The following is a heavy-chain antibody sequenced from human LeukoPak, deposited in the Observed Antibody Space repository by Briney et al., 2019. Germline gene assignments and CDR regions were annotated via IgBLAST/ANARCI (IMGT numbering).Heavy chain of an antibody. CDR2: IQYDGSIK. CDR1: RFTFSSYG. CDR3: AKERDTAMVTIDY. D-gene: IGHD5-18*01. J-gene: IGHJ4*02. V-gene: IGHV3-30*02. Sequence: PGGSLRLSCAASRFTFSSYGMHWVRQAPGKGLEWVAFIQYDGSIKLYADSVKGRFTISRDNSKNTLYLQMNSLRAEDTAVYYCAKERDTAMVTIDYWGQGTLVTVSS.